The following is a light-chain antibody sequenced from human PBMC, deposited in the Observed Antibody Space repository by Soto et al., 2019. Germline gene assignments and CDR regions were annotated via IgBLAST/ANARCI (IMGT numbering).Light chain of an antibody. V-gene: IGLV2-14*03. J-gene: IGLJ1*01. CDR1: SSDLGAYKY. CDR2: EVS. CDR3: SSYTNTSTLV. Sequence: LTQPASVSGSPGQSITISCAGTSSDLGAYKYVSWYQQHPDKAPKLILYEVSRRPSGVSNRFSGSKSGNTASLTISGLLAEDEADYSCSSYTNTSTLVFGTATKVTVL.